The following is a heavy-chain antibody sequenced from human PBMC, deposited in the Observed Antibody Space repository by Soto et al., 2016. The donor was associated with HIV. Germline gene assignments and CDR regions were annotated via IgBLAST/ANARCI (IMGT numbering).Heavy chain of an antibody. CDR1: GFTFVDFP. J-gene: IGHJ4*02. CDR3: TRGSGRFEY. D-gene: IGHD1-26*01. V-gene: IGHV3-49*04. Sequence: EVRLVESGGGLVQPGRSLRLSCTASGFTFVDFPMTWVRQAPGKGLERVGYIRSKSYGGTTEYAASVKGRFVISRDDSKTVAYLQMNSLKNEDTAIYYCTRGSGRFEYWGQGTLVTVSS. CDR2: IRSKSYGGTT.